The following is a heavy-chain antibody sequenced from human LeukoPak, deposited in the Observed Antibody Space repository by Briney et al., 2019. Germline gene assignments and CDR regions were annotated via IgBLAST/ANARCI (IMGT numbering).Heavy chain of an antibody. CDR2: IYYSGST. Sequence: SETLSLTCTVSGGSISAYYGNWIRQAPGKGLEWIGYIYYSGSTNYNPSLKSRVAMSVDTSRNQFSLKLSSVTAADTAVYYCARAQVDYNNGPGSRGYYSYGMDVWGRGTTVTVSS. CDR1: GGSISAYY. D-gene: IGHD4-11*01. CDR3: ARAQVDYNNGPGSRGYYSYGMDV. J-gene: IGHJ6*02. V-gene: IGHV4-59*01.